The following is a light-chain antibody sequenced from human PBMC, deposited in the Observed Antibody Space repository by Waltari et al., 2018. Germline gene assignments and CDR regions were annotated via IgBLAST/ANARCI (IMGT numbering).Light chain of an antibody. CDR2: DVT. Sequence: SALTQPRSVSGSPGQSVTISFTGTTNDLGSYNHVSWYQQHPGKAPKLIILDVTKRPSGVPDRLSGSKSGNTASLTISGLRAEDEAEYYCCSYAGSYTWVFGGGTKLTVV. V-gene: IGLV2-11*01. CDR1: TNDLGSYNH. J-gene: IGLJ3*02. CDR3: CSYAGSYTWV.